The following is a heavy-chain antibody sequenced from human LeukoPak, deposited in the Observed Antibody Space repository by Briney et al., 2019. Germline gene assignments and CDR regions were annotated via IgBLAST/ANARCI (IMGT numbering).Heavy chain of an antibody. Sequence: PGGSLRLSCAAAGFTFSSYAMSWVRQAPGKGLEWVSAISGSGGSTYYADSVKGRFTISRGNSKNTLYLQMNGLRAEDTAVDYCAKGVGVVPAAVDYWGQGTLVTVSS. CDR2: ISGSGGST. V-gene: IGHV3-23*01. CDR1: GFTFSSYA. D-gene: IGHD2-2*01. CDR3: AKGVGVVPAAVDY. J-gene: IGHJ4*02.